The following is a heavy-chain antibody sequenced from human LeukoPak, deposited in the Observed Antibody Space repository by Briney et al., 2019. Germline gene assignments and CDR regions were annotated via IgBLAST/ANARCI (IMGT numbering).Heavy chain of an antibody. J-gene: IGHJ5*02. D-gene: IGHD3-9*01. V-gene: IGHV1-18*01. CDR2: ISAYNGNT. CDR1: GYTFTSYG. CDR3: AREFHVPYYDILTGYYNYWFDP. Sequence: ASVKVSCKASGYTFTSYGISWVRQAPGQGLEWMGWISAYNGNTNYAQKLQGRVTMTTDTSTSTAYMELRSLRSDDTAVYYCAREFHVPYYDILTGYYNYWFDPWGQGTLVTVSP.